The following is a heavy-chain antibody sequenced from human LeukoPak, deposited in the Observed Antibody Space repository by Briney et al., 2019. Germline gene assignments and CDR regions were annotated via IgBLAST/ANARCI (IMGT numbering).Heavy chain of an antibody. Sequence: GGSLRLSCAASGFTFSSYGFHWLRQAPGKGLEWVAVLWYDGSNKYYADSVKGRFTISRDNSKNTPYLQINTLRAADTAVYYCARDASRNCGGDCYSRYFQHWGQGTLVTVSS. D-gene: IGHD2-21*02. CDR3: ARDASRNCGGDCYSRYFQH. CDR2: LWYDGSNK. V-gene: IGHV3-33*08. CDR1: GFTFSSYG. J-gene: IGHJ1*01.